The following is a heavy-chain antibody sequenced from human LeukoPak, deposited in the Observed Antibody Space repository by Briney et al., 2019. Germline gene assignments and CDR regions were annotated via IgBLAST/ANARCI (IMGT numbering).Heavy chain of an antibody. CDR3: ARELPGLLPAAPRGYYFDY. V-gene: IGHV1-46*01. Sequence: GASVKVSCKASGYTFTSYYMHWVRQAPGQGLEWMGIINPSGGSTSYAQKFQGRVTITTDESTSTAYMELSRLRSEDTAVYYCARELPGLLPAAPRGYYFDYWGQGTLVTVSS. CDR2: INPSGGST. CDR1: GYTFTSYY. D-gene: IGHD2-2*01. J-gene: IGHJ4*02.